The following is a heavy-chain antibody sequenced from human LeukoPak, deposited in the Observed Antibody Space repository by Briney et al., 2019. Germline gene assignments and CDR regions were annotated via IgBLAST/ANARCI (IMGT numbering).Heavy chain of an antibody. Sequence: PGGSLRLSCASSGFTFTTYAMIWVRQAPGKGLEWVSSITGSGDSTYCADSVKGRFTISRDNSKNTLYLQMNSLRVEDTAVYHCARYGGSYLQPTDYWGQGTLVTVSS. CDR2: ITGSGDST. CDR1: GFTFTTYA. J-gene: IGHJ4*02. D-gene: IGHD1-26*01. CDR3: ARYGGSYLQPTDY. V-gene: IGHV3-23*01.